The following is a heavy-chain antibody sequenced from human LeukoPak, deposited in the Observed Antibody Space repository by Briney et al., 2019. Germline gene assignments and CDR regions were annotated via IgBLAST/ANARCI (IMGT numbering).Heavy chain of an antibody. J-gene: IGHJ4*02. V-gene: IGHV1-8*01. CDR1: GYTFTSYD. CDR3: ARAKARGPASPFGH. D-gene: IGHD3-10*01. Sequence: ASVKVSCKASGYTFTSYDINWVRQATGQGLEWMGWMNPNSGNTGYAQKFQGRVTMTRNTSISTAYMELSSLRSEDTAVYYGARAKARGPASPFGHWGQGTLVTVSS. CDR2: MNPNSGNT.